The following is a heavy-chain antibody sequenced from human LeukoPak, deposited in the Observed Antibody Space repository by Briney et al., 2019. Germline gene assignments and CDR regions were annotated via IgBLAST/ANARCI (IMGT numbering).Heavy chain of an antibody. J-gene: IGHJ3*02. Sequence: GASVKVSCKASGYTFTSYAMNWVRQAPGQGLEWMGWINTNTGNPTYAQGFTGRFVFSLDTSVSTAYLQISSLKAEDTAVYYCARGAAGGYFDWLYHDDAFDIWGQGTMVTVSS. D-gene: IGHD3-9*01. CDR3: ARGAAGGYFDWLYHDDAFDI. CDR1: GYTFTSYA. CDR2: INTNTGNP. V-gene: IGHV7-4-1*02.